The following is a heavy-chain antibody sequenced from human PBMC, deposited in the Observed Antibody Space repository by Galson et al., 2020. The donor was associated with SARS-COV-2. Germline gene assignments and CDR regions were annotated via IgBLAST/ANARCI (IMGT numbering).Heavy chain of an antibody. CDR2: IKQDGSEK. D-gene: IGHD1-26*01. CDR3: ARDRRSGSYSDDVFDI. CDR1: GFTFSSYW. Sequence: PGGSLRLSCAASGFTFSSYWMSWVRQAPGKGLEWVANIKQDGSEKYYVDSVKGRFTISRDNAKNSLYLQMNSLRAEDTAVDYGARDRRSGSYSDDVFDIVVEWKRVTVSS. V-gene: IGHV3-7*01. J-gene: IGHJ3*02.